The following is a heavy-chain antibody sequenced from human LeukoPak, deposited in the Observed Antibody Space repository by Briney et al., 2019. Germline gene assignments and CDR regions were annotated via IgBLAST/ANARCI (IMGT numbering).Heavy chain of an antibody. CDR3: AKEIWPTVTIPGRTHFDY. J-gene: IGHJ4*02. Sequence: GGSLRLSCAASGFTFSNYWMSWVRQAPGKGLEWVGNIKQDGREKYYVDSVKGRFTISRDNARNSLYLQMNSLRAEDTALYYCAKEIWPTVTIPGRTHFDYWGQGALVTVSS. D-gene: IGHD4-17*01. CDR2: IKQDGREK. V-gene: IGHV3-7*01. CDR1: GFTFSNYW.